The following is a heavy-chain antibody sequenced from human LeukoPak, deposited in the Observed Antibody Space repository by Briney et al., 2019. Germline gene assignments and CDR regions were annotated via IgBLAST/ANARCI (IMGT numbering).Heavy chain of an antibody. CDR1: GGSISSYY. CDR3: ARGYSSGWYFDY. J-gene: IGHJ4*02. D-gene: IGHD6-19*01. Sequence: TSETLSLTCAVSGGSISSYYWSWIRQPPGKGLEWIGYIYYSGSTNYNPSLKSRVTISVDTSKNQFSLKLSSVTAADTAVYYCARGYSSGWYFDYWGQGTLVTVSS. V-gene: IGHV4-59*01. CDR2: IYYSGST.